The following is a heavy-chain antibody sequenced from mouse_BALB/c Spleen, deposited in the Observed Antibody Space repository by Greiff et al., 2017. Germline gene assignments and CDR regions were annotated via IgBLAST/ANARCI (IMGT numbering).Heavy chain of an antibody. V-gene: IGHV5-12-2*01. Sequence: EVMLVESGGGLVQPGGSLKLSCAASGFTFSSYTMSWVRQTPEKRLEWVAYISNGGGSTYYPDTGKGRFTISRDNAKNTLYLQMSSLKSEDTAMYYWARQETGAMDDWGQGTSVTVAS. CDR2: ISNGGGST. CDR3: ARQETGAMDD. CDR1: GFTFSSYT. J-gene: IGHJ4*01.